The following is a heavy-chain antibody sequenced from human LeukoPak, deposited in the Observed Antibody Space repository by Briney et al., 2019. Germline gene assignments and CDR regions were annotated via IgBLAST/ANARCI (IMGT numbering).Heavy chain of an antibody. CDR1: GFTFSSYA. J-gene: IGHJ4*02. V-gene: IGHV3-23*01. CDR3: AKTRGYCTGGSCYGDY. CDR2: ISSSGSDT. Sequence: GGSLRLSCAASGFTFSSYAMSWARQAPGKGLEWVSTISSSGSDTYYADSVKGRFTISRDSSKNAVFLQMNSLRAEDTALYYCAKTRGYCTGGSCYGDYWGQGTLVTVSS. D-gene: IGHD2-15*01.